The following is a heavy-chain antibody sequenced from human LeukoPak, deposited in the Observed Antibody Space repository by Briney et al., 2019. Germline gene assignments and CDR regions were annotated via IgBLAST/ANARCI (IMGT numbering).Heavy chain of an antibody. V-gene: IGHV4-34*01. CDR1: GGSFSGYY. J-gene: IGHJ3*02. Sequence: SETLSLTCAVYGGSFSGYYWSWIRQPPGKGLEWIGSIYYSGSTYYNPSLKSRVTISVDTSKNQFSLKLTSVTAADTAVYYCARRSHLPAAMQEHAFDIWGQGTMVTVSS. CDR2: IYYSGST. D-gene: IGHD2-2*01. CDR3: ARRSHLPAAMQEHAFDI.